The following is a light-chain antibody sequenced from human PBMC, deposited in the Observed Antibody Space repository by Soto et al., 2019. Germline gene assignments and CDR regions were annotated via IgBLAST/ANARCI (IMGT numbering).Light chain of an antibody. CDR2: EDN. J-gene: IGLJ3*02. CDR3: QSYDSSNLFMV. CDR1: SGRIASNY. V-gene: IGLV6-57*01. Sequence: NFMLTQPHSLSESPGKTVTISCTRSSGRIASNYVQWYQQRPGSSPTTIVYEDNQRPSGVPDRFSGSIDSSSNSASLTISGLKIEDEADYYCQSYDSSNLFMVFGGGTKLTVL.